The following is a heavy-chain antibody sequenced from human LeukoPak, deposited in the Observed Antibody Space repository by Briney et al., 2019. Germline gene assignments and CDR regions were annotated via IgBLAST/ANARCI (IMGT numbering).Heavy chain of an antibody. CDR1: GFTVSSNY. CDR2: IYSGGST. D-gene: IGHD6-6*01. J-gene: IGHJ6*03. V-gene: IGHV3-53*01. CDR3: ARRLVRYYYMDV. Sequence: PGGSLRLSCAASGFTVSSNYMSWVRQAPGKGLEWVSVIYSGGSTYYADSVKGRFTISRDNSKNTLYLQMNSLRAEDTAVYYCARRLVRYYYMDVWGKGTTVTVSS.